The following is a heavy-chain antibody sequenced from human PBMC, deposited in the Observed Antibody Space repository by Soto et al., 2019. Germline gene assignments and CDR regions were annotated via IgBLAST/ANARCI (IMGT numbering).Heavy chain of an antibody. D-gene: IGHD3-3*01. Sequence: QVQLVQSGAEVKKPVSSLKVSCKASGGTFSSYAISWVRQAPGRALEWMGGIIPIFGTANYAQKVKGRVTITANKATSTASMELSSLRSEDTAVYYCARDGNVLRSPEDYYYGMDVWGQGTTVTVSS. CDR1: GGTFSSYA. J-gene: IGHJ6*02. V-gene: IGHV1-69*14. CDR2: IIPIFGTA. CDR3: ARDGNVLRSPEDYYYGMDV.